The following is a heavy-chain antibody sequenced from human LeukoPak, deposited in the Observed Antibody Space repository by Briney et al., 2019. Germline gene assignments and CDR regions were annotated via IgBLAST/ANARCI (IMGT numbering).Heavy chain of an antibody. D-gene: IGHD5-18*01. Sequence: ASVKVSCKASGYTFTSYGISWVRQAPGQGLEWMGWISAYDGNTDYAQKLQGRVTMTTDTSTSTAYMELRSLRSDDTAVYYCASSGNRRIQLWLWGQGTLVTVSS. CDR3: ASSGNRRIQLWL. J-gene: IGHJ4*02. CDR2: ISAYDGNT. V-gene: IGHV1-18*01. CDR1: GYTFTSYG.